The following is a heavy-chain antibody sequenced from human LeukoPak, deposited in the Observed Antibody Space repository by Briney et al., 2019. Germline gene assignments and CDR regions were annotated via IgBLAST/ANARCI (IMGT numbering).Heavy chain of an antibody. V-gene: IGHV3-74*01. CDR1: GFTFSSFW. J-gene: IGHJ4*02. D-gene: IGHD3-16*01. CDR2: INGDGSET. Sequence: GGSLRLSCAASGFTFSSFWIYWVRHAPGKGLVWVSRINGDGSETIYADSVKGRFTISRDNAKNTVYLQMNSLRAEDTAVYYCARVRMGDDFNPFDYWGQGTLVTVSS. CDR3: ARVRMGDDFNPFDY.